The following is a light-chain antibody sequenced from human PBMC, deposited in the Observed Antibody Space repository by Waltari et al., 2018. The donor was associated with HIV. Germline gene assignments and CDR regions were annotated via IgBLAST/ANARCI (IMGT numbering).Light chain of an antibody. CDR3: AAWGDNLSGPVL. J-gene: IGLJ2*01. Sequence: QSVLTQPPSASGTPGQRVTISCSGSSCNVHWSQKSQGTAPKLLIYRNNKRHTGVPDRFSGSKSGTSASLAISGLRSEDEADYYCAAWGDNLSGPVLFGGGTKLTVL. CDR2: RNN. V-gene: IGLV1-47*01. CDR1: SCN.